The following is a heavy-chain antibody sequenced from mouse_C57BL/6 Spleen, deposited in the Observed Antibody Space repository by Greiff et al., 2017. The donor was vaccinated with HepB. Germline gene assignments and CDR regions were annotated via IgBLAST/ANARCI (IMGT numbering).Heavy chain of an antibody. CDR3: ARYGYSFAY. CDR2: IYPGDGDT. J-gene: IGHJ3*01. D-gene: IGHD2-3*01. V-gene: IGHV1-82*01. CDR1: GYAFSSSW. Sequence: VQLQQSGPELVKPGASVKISCKASGYAFSSSWMNWVKQRPGKGLEWIGRIYPGDGDTNYNGKFKGKATLTADKSSSTAYMQLSSLTSEDSAVYFCARYGYSFAYWGQGTLVTVSA.